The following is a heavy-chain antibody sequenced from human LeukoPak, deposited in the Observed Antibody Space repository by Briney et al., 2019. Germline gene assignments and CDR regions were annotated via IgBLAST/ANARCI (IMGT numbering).Heavy chain of an antibody. Sequence: ASVKVSCKASGYTFTSYYMHWVRQAPGQGLEWMGIINPSGGSTSYAQKFQGRVTMTRDMSTSTVYIELSSLRSEDTAVYYCARDRPYYYDSSGYYPGYMDVWGKGTTVTVSS. CDR1: GYTFTSYY. CDR2: INPSGGST. J-gene: IGHJ6*03. D-gene: IGHD3-22*01. CDR3: ARDRPYYYDSSGYYPGYMDV. V-gene: IGHV1-46*01.